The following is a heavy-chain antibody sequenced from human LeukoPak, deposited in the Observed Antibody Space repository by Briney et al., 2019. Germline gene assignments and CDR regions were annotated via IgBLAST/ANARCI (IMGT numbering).Heavy chain of an antibody. J-gene: IGHJ4*02. D-gene: IGHD2-15*01. CDR3: ARDHCNGGRCYSMANFDY. V-gene: IGHV1-18*01. CDR1: GYTFTSYG. Sequence: ASVKVSCKASGYTFTSYGISWVRQAPGQGLEWMGWISAYNGDTNFAQNFQGRVTLTTDTSTSIAYMELRSLRSDDTAMYYCARDHCNGGRCYSMANFDYWGQGTLVTVSS. CDR2: ISAYNGDT.